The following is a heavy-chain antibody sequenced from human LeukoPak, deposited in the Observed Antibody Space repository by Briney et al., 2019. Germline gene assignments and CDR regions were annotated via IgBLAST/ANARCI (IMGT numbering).Heavy chain of an antibody. CDR3: AREQLWRGNYYYYMDV. V-gene: IGHV1-2*02. CDR2: INPNSGGT. J-gene: IGHJ6*03. Sequence: VASVKVSCKASGYTFTGYYMHWVRQAPGQGLEWMGWINPNSGGTNYAQKFQGRVTMTRDTSISTAYMELSRLRSDDTAVYYCAREQLWRGNYYYYMDVWGKGTTVTVSS. D-gene: IGHD5-18*01. CDR1: GYTFTGYY.